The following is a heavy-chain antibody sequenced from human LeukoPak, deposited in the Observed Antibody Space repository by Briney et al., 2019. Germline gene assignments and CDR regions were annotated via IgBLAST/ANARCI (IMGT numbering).Heavy chain of an antibody. CDR1: GDSIRSSSYY. Sequence: PSETLSLTCTVSGDSIRSSSYYWGWTRQPPGKGLEWIGRIYTSGSTNYNPSLKSRVTISVDTSKNQFSLKLSSVTAADTAVYYCARGHSGSYYGFDYWGQGTLVTVSS. CDR2: IYTSGST. J-gene: IGHJ4*02. CDR3: ARGHSGSYYGFDY. V-gene: IGHV4-61*02. D-gene: IGHD1-26*01.